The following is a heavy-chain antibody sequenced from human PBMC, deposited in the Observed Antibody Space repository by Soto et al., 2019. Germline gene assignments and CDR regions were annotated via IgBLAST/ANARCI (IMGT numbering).Heavy chain of an antibody. Sequence: GASVKVSCKASGYTFTSYAMHWVRQAPGQRLEWMGWINAGNGNTKYSQKFQGRVTITRDTSASTAYMELSSLRSEDTAVYYCARTLGSLWYSSGDANYWGQGTLVTVSS. V-gene: IGHV1-3*01. CDR1: GYTFTSYA. D-gene: IGHD6-19*01. CDR3: ARTLGSLWYSSGDANY. J-gene: IGHJ4*02. CDR2: INAGNGNT.